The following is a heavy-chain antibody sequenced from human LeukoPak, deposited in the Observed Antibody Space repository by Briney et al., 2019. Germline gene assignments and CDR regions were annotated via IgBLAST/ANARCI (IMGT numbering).Heavy chain of an antibody. CDR2: INHSGST. D-gene: IGHD4-17*01. CDR1: GGFFSGYY. CDR3: ARRCVTVTTVLDFDY. J-gene: IGHJ4*02. Sequence: SETLSLTCAVYGGFFSGYYGSWIRQPPGKGLEWLGEINHSGSTNYNPSLKGRVTISVDTSKNQFSLKLSSVTAADTAVYYCARRCVTVTTVLDFDYWGQGTLVTVSS. V-gene: IGHV4-34*01.